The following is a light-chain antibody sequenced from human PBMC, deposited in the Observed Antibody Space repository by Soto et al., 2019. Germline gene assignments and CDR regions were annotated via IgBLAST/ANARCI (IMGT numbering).Light chain of an antibody. CDR2: RAS. CDR3: MQATHWPYT. Sequence: DVVMTQSPLSLPVTFGQPASISCRSSQSLVHSDGNTYLNWFQQRPGQSPRRLIYRASDRDSGVPDRFSGSGSATDFTLKISRVEAEDVAIYFCMQATHWPYTFGQGTKLDIK. CDR1: QSLVHSDGNTY. V-gene: IGKV2-30*02. J-gene: IGKJ2*01.